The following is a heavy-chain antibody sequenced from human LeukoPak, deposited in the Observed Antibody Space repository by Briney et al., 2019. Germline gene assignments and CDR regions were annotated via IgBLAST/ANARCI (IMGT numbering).Heavy chain of an antibody. CDR3: PRAPSYSSGWFLSFDY. J-gene: IGHJ4*02. D-gene: IGHD6-19*01. CDR2: IYTSEST. CDR1: GGSISSYY. Sequence: SETLSLTCTVSGGSISSYYWSWIRQPAGKGLEWIGRIYTSESTNYNPSLKSRVTMSVDTSKNQFSLKLSSVTAADTAVYYCPRAPSYSSGWFLSFDYWAQGPLATVPS. V-gene: IGHV4-4*07.